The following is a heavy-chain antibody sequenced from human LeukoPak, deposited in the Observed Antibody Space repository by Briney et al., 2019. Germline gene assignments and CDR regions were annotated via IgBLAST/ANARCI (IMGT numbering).Heavy chain of an antibody. CDR1: GIALSNYG. D-gene: IGHD3-16*02. V-gene: IGHV3-23*01. Sequence: GGSLRLSCGVSGIALSNYGMSWVRQAPGKGLEWVAGLSGSAGGTNYADSVKGRFTISRDNSKNTLFLQMDRLRAEDTAVYFCAKRGVVVRVFLVGFHKEAYYFDSWGQGAQVTVSS. CDR2: LSGSAGGT. J-gene: IGHJ4*02. CDR3: AKRGVVVRVFLVGFHKEAYYFDS.